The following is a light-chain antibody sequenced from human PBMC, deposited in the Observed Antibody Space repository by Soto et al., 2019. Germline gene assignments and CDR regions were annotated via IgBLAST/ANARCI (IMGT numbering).Light chain of an antibody. J-gene: IGLJ1*01. V-gene: IGLV2-8*01. CDR2: EVS. CDR3: SSYAGSTYLAV. Sequence: QSALTQPPSASGSPGQSVTISCTGTRSDVGSYNYVSWYQQHPGKAPKLMIYEVSKRPSGVPDRFSGSKSGNTASLTVSRLQAEDEADYYCSSYAGSTYLAVFGTGTKVTVL. CDR1: RSDVGSYNY.